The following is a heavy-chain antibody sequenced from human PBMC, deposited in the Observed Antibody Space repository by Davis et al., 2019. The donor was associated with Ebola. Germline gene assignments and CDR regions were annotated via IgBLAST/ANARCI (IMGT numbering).Heavy chain of an antibody. V-gene: IGHV4-4*07. Sequence: SETLSLTCTVSGGSISSYYWSWIRQPAGKGLEWIGRIYTSGSTNYNPSLKSRVTMSVDTSKIQFSLKLTSVTAADTAVYYCARGRIVVVPAAMPYYYYYYMDVWGKGTTVTVSS. CDR1: GGSISSYY. J-gene: IGHJ6*03. D-gene: IGHD2-2*01. CDR3: ARGRIVVVPAAMPYYYYYYMDV. CDR2: IYTSGST.